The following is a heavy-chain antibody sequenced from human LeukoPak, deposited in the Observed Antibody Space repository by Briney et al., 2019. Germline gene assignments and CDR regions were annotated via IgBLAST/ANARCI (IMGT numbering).Heavy chain of an antibody. D-gene: IGHD3-16*01. Sequence: GESLQISCKASGYSFTNYWIGWVRQMPGKGLEWMGIIYPGDSDIKYNPSFQGQVTISADKSINTAYLQWRSLKASDSAMYYCARHLGDYWGQGTLVTVSS. CDR3: ARHLGDY. CDR2: IYPGDSDI. CDR1: GYSFTNYW. V-gene: IGHV5-51*01. J-gene: IGHJ4*02.